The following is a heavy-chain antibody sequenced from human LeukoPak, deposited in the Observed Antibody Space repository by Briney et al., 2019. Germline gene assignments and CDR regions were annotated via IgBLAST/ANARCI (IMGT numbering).Heavy chain of an antibody. D-gene: IGHD1-26*01. CDR1: GYTFTGYY. J-gene: IGHJ4*02. CDR2: INPNSGGT. V-gene: IGHV1-2*02. CDR3: ARGSIVGATFDYFDY. Sequence: ASVKVSCKASGYTFTGYYMYWVRQAPGQGLEWMGWINPNSGGTNYAQKFQGRVTMTRDTSISTAYMDLSRLRSDDTAVYYCARGSIVGATFDYFDYWGQGTLVTASS.